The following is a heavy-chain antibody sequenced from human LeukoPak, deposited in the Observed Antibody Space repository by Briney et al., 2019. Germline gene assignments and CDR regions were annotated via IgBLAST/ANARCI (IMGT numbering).Heavy chain of an antibody. CDR2: INHSGST. CDR3: ARVDKNGGTTFDY. D-gene: IGHD2/OR15-2a*01. Sequence: SETLSLTCAVYGGSFSAYYWSWIRQPPGKGLEWIVEINHSGSTNYNPSLKSRVIISVDTSKNQLSLKLSSVTAADTAVYYCARVDKNGGTTFDYWGQGTLVTVSS. J-gene: IGHJ4*02. CDR1: GGSFSAYY. V-gene: IGHV4-34*01.